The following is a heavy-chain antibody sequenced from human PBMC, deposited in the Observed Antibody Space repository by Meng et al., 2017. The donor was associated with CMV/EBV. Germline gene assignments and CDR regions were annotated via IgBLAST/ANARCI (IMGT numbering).Heavy chain of an antibody. D-gene: IGHD3-3*01. V-gene: IGHV1-18*01. Sequence: ASVKVSCKASGYTFTSYGISWVRQAPGQGLEWMGWISAYNGNTNYAQKLQGRVTMTTDTSTSTAYMELRSLRSDDTAVYYCARDCTTYYGFWSGYYSTPYYFDYWGQGTLVTVSS. CDR2: ISAYNGNT. CDR1: GYTFTSYG. J-gene: IGHJ4*02. CDR3: ARDCTTYYGFWSGYYSTPYYFDY.